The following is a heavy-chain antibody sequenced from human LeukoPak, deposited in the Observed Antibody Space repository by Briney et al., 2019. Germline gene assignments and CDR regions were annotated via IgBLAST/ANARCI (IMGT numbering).Heavy chain of an antibody. J-gene: IGHJ4*02. V-gene: IGHV3-7*01. Sequence: GGSLRLSCAASGFTFSSYWMSWVRQAPGKGLEWVANIKQDGSEKYYVDSVKGRFTISRDNAKNSLYLQMNTLTTEDTAVYYCANQKLSGTYLPDNWGQGTLVTVSS. CDR2: IKQDGSEK. D-gene: IGHD1-1*01. CDR3: ANQKLSGTYLPDN. CDR1: GFTFSSYW.